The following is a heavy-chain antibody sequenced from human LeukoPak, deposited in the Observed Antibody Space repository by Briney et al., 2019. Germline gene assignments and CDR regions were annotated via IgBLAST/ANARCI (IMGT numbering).Heavy chain of an antibody. D-gene: IGHD5-12*01. V-gene: IGHV1-8*01. CDR2: MSPDSDYT. J-gene: IGHJ4*02. Sequence: ASVKVSCKASGYTFTSYDINWVRQATGQGLEWMGWMSPDSDYTGYAQTFQGRVTLTRNTSVSTAFMELSSRRSEDTAVYYCEIYTGYDSFWGQGTLVTVSS. CDR1: GYTFTSYD. CDR3: EIYTGYDSF.